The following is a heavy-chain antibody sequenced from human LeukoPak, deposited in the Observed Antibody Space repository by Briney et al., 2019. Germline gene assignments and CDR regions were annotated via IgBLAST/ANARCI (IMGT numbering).Heavy chain of an antibody. CDR3: AAPMYDSHAFDI. J-gene: IGHJ3*02. CDR1: GYTFTSYG. CDR2: ISAYNGNT. D-gene: IGHD3-22*01. Sequence: ASVKVSCKASGYTFTSYGISWVRQAPGQGLEWMGWISAYNGNTNYAQKLQGRVTMTTDTSTSTAYMELRSLRSEDTAVYYCAAPMYDSHAFDIWGQGTMVTVSS. V-gene: IGHV1-18*01.